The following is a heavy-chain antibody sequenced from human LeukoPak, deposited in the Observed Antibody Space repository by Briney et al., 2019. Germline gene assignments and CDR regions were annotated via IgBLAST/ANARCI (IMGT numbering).Heavy chain of an antibody. J-gene: IGHJ1*01. CDR3: ARGFGQLLFGEYFQH. CDR1: GGTFSSYA. Sequence: ASVKVSCKASGGTFSSYAISWVRQAPGQGLEWMGGIIPIFGTANYAQKFQGRVTITADESTSTAYMELSSLRSEDTAVYYCARGFGQLLFGEYFQHWGQGTLVTVSS. V-gene: IGHV1-69*13. D-gene: IGHD2-2*01. CDR2: IIPIFGTA.